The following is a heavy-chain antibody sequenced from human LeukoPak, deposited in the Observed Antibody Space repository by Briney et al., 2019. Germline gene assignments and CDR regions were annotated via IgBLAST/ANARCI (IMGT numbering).Heavy chain of an antibody. CDR2: IYPGDSDT. CDR3: ARRIAVADAFDY. V-gene: IGHV5-51*01. D-gene: IGHD6-19*01. Sequence: GESLKISCKGSGYTFTVYWIGWVRQMPGKGREWMGIIYPGDSDTRYSPSFQGQVTISADKSMDTAYLQWSSLKASGTAMYYCARRIAVADAFDYWGQGTLVTVSS. CDR1: GYTFTVYW. J-gene: IGHJ4*02.